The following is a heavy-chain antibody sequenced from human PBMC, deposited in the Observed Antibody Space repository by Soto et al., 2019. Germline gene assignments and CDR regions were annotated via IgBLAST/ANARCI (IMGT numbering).Heavy chain of an antibody. J-gene: IGHJ5*02. CDR3: ARDRSTYGGGGTGEVKENWFDP. V-gene: IGHV4-59*01. CDR1: GGSISRYY. CDR2: AYYSGDT. Sequence: SETLSLTCSVSGGSISRYYWSWIRQPPGKGLEWIGYAYYSGDTGYNPSLKGRVTMAVDTSKSQVSLKLSSVTAADTAVYYCARDRSTYGGGGTGEVKENWFDPWGQGALVTVSS. D-gene: IGHD2-8*01.